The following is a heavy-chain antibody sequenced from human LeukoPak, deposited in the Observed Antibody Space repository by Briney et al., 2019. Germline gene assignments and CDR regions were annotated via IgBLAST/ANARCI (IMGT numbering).Heavy chain of an antibody. Sequence: LRLSCAGSGFIFNNYAMHWVRQPPGKGLEWIGDIYYSGSIKYNPSLKSRVTMSVDTSKNQFSLKLSSVTAADTAIYYCARENPSGYYNRPIDYWGQGTLVTVSS. CDR3: ARENPSGYYNRPIDY. J-gene: IGHJ4*02. D-gene: IGHD3-22*01. CDR1: GFIFNNYA. V-gene: IGHV4-59*01. CDR2: IYYSGSI.